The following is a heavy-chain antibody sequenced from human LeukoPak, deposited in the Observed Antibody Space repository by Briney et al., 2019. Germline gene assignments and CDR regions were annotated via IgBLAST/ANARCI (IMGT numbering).Heavy chain of an antibody. Sequence: GGSLRLSCAASGFIFSSHSMNWVRQAPGKGLEWVSSISSSSSYIYYADSVKGRFTISRDNAKNSLYLQMNSLRAEDTAVYYCARAGRDGYNCDYWGQGTLVTVSS. V-gene: IGHV3-21*01. CDR1: GFIFSSHS. CDR2: ISSSSSYI. D-gene: IGHD5-24*01. CDR3: ARAGRDGYNCDY. J-gene: IGHJ4*02.